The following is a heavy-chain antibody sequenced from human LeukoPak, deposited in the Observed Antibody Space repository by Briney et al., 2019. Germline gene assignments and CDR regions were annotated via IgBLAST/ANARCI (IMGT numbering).Heavy chain of an antibody. J-gene: IGHJ6*02. D-gene: IGHD3-3*01. Sequence: GGSLRLSCAASGFTFSSYSMNWVRQAPGKGLEWVSYISSSSSTIYYADSVKGRFTISRDNAKNSLYLQMNSLRDEDTAVYYCARDHRYYDFYGMDVRGQGTTVTVSS. CDR2: ISSSSSTI. V-gene: IGHV3-48*02. CDR1: GFTFSSYS. CDR3: ARDHRYYDFYGMDV.